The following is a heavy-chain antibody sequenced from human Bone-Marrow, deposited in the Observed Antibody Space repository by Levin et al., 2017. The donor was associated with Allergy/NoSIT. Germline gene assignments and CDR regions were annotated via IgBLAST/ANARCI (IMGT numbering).Heavy chain of an antibody. D-gene: IGHD6-19*01. Sequence: MASETLSLTCTVSGVSVSSGNYFWTWIRQSPGKGLEWIGHIYYSGSTNYKPSLKSRVTISLDTSKNQFSLNLTSVTAADTALYYCARGRHFSGWFVTAFDPWGQGTLVAVSS. J-gene: IGHJ5*02. V-gene: IGHV4-61*01. CDR3: ARGRHFSGWFVTAFDP. CDR2: IYYSGST. CDR1: GVSVSSGNYF.